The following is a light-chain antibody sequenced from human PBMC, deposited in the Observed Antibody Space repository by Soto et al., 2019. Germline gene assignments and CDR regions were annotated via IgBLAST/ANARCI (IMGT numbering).Light chain of an antibody. V-gene: IGLV2-14*01. Sequence: QSVLTQPRSVSGSPGQSVTISCSGTSSDVGGYEYVSWYQQHPGKAPRLLIYHVGQRPSGVSNRFSGSKSGNTASLTISGLQAEDEAEFYCSSYRSSGALVFGGGTKLTVL. CDR3: SSYRSSGALV. CDR2: HVG. CDR1: SSDVGGYEY. J-gene: IGLJ3*02.